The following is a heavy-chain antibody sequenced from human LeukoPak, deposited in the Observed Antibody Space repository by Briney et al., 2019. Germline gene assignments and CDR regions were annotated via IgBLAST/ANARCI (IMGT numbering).Heavy chain of an antibody. Sequence: PGGSLRLSCAASGFTFSSYAMSWVRQAPGKGLEWVSSITSSGAATYYADSVKGRFTISRDNSDNTLYLQMNSLRAEATAVYYCAKDRPNYYGSNGHYYKLNGDIWGQGTLVTVSS. CDR2: ITSSGAAT. CDR3: AKDRPNYYGSNGHYYKLNGDI. CDR1: GFTFSSYA. V-gene: IGHV3-23*01. J-gene: IGHJ4*02. D-gene: IGHD3-22*01.